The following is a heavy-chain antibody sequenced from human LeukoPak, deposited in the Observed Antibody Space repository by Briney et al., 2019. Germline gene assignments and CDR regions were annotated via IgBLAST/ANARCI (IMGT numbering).Heavy chain of an antibody. D-gene: IGHD1-14*01. J-gene: IGHJ4*02. CDR1: GFTFSSYA. CDR3: ARDQGRYYFDY. V-gene: IGHV3-23*01. CDR2: ISGSGGST. Sequence: PGGSLRLSCAASGFTFSSYAMSWVCQGPGKGLEWVSGISGSGGSTYYADSVKGRFTISRDNSKNTLYLQMNSLRAEDTAVYYCARDQGRYYFDYWGQGTLVTVSS.